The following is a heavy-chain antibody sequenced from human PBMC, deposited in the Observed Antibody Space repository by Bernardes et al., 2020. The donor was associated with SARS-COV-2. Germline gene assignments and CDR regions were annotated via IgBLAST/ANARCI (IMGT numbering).Heavy chain of an antibody. CDR2: MYYSGST. CDR3: ARGADYSDRSVYFLGDNWFDP. J-gene: IGHJ5*02. Sequence: SEPLSLTCTVSGGSISSGNYYWSWILQHPGKGLEWIGYMYYSGSTYYNPSLKSRVTISIDTSKNQFSLKLSSVTAADTAVYYCARGADYSDRSVYFLGDNWFDPWGQGTLVTVSS. D-gene: IGHD3-22*01. V-gene: IGHV4-31*03. CDR1: GGSISSGNYY.